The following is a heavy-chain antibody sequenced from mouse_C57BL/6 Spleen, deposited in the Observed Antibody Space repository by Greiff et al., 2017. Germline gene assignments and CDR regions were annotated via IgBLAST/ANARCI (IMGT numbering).Heavy chain of an antibody. Sequence: VQLQQPGAELVKPGASVKLSCKASGYTFTSYWMHWVKQRPGQGLEWIGMIHPNSGSTNYNEKFKSKATLTVDKSSSTAYMQLSSLTSEDSAVYYCARPLRPYYFGYWGQGTTLTVSS. CDR3: ARPLRPYYFGY. J-gene: IGHJ2*01. D-gene: IGHD1-2*01. V-gene: IGHV1-64*01. CDR1: GYTFTSYW. CDR2: IHPNSGST.